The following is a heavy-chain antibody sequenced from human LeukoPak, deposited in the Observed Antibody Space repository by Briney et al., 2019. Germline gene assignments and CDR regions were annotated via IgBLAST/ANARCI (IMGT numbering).Heavy chain of an antibody. Sequence: PGGSLRLSCAASGFTVSSNYMSWVRQAPGKGLEWVSVIYSGGSTYYADSVKGRFTISRDNSKNTLYLQMNSLRAEDTAVYYCARQGDYGGNSDAFDIWGQGTMVTVSS. J-gene: IGHJ3*02. V-gene: IGHV3-66*04. CDR2: IYSGGST. D-gene: IGHD4-23*01. CDR1: GFTVSSNY. CDR3: ARQGDYGGNSDAFDI.